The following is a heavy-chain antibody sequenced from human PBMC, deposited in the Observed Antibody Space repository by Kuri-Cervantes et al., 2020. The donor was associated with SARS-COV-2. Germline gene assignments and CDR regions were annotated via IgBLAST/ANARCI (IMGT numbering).Heavy chain of an antibody. V-gene: IGHV1-69*13. CDR2: IIPIFGSA. J-gene: IGHJ4*02. CDR3: ASRERITIFGVVIIGVDY. CDR1: GVSFNTYP. Sequence: SVKVSCKTSGVSFNTYPLTWVRQAPGQGLEWMGGIIPIFGSADYAQKFQGRVTITADESTSTAYMELSSLRSEDTAVYYCASRERITIFGVVIIGVDYWGQGTLVTVSS. D-gene: IGHD3-3*01.